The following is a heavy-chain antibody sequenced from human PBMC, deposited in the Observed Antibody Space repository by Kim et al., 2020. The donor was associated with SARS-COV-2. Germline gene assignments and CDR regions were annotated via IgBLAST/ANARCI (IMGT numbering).Heavy chain of an antibody. D-gene: IGHD2-8*02. Sequence: SETLSLTCTVSGGSISSGAYYWSWIRQPPGKGLEWIGYIYYSGSTYYNPSLKSRVTISVDTTKNQFSLKLSSVTAADTAVYYCARDDPGQPFDYWGQGTLVTVSS. V-gene: IGHV4-30-4*01. CDR3: ARDDPGQPFDY. CDR2: IYYSGST. J-gene: IGHJ4*02. CDR1: GGSISSGAYY.